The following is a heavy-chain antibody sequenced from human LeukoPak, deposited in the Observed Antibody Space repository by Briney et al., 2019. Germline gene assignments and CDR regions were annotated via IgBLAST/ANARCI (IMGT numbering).Heavy chain of an antibody. CDR2: ISGSGGNT. CDR3: AKDRILDGPGRSFGY. Sequence: PGGSLRLSCAASGFTFSSYAMSWVRQAPGKGLEWVSAISGSGGNTYYADSVKGRFTISRDNSKNTLYLQMNSLRADDTAVYYCAKDRILDGPGRSFGYWGQGTLVTVSS. V-gene: IGHV3-23*01. CDR1: GFTFSSYA. J-gene: IGHJ4*02. D-gene: IGHD1-14*01.